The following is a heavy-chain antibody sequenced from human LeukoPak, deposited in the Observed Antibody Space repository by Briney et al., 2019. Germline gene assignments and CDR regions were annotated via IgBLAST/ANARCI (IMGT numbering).Heavy chain of an antibody. CDR1: GFTFSSYE. V-gene: IGHV3-48*03. CDR2: ISSSGSTI. CDR3: ARSLGTTVTTAPGY. J-gene: IGHJ4*02. Sequence: GGSLRLSCAASGFTFSSYEMNWVRQAPGKGLECISYISSSGSTIYYADSVKGRFTISRDNAQNSLYLQMNSLRAEDTALYYCARSLGTTVTTAPGYWGQGTLVTVYS. D-gene: IGHD4-17*01.